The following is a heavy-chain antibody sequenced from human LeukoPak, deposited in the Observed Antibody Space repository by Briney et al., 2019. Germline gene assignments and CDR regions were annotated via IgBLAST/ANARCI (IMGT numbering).Heavy chain of an antibody. Sequence: SETLSLTCTVSGVSISETNYYWGWIRQPPGKGLEWIGVMYYSGNTYYNPSLKSRITISLDTSKNQFSLKLSSVTAEDKAVYYCTRYNSDGGCFDPCGQGTLVTVSS. J-gene: IGHJ5*02. CDR3: TRYNSDGGCFDP. V-gene: IGHV4-39*07. CDR1: GVSISETNYY. D-gene: IGHD1-20*01. CDR2: MYYSGNT.